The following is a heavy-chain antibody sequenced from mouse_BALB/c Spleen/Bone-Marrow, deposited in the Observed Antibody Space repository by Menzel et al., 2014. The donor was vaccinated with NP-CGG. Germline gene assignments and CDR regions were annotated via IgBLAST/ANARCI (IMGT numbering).Heavy chain of an antibody. Sequence: EVQLQQSGAELVKPGASVKLSCTASGFNIKDTYMHWVKQRPEQGLEWIGRIDLANGNTKYDPKFQGKATITAGTSSNTDYLQRSSPTSEDTAVYYCARDQFLQSRGPDYWGQGTTLTVSS. V-gene: IGHV14-3*02. CDR3: ARDQFLQSRGPDY. CDR2: IDLANGNT. CDR1: GFNIKDTY. D-gene: IGHD1-1*01. J-gene: IGHJ2*01.